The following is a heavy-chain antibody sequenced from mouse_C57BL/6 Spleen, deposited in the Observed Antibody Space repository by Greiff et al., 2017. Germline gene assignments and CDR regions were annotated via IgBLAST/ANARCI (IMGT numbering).Heavy chain of an antibody. CDR1: GFTFSSYA. CDR2: ISDGGSYT. CDR3: AREPGKGYWYFDV. J-gene: IGHJ1*03. V-gene: IGHV5-4*01. Sequence: EVQLVESGGGLVKPGGSLKLSCAASGFTFSSYAMSWVRQTPEKRLEWVATISDGGSYTYYPDNVKGRFTISRDNAKNNLYLQMSHLKSEDTAMYYCAREPGKGYWYFDVWGTGTTVTVSS. D-gene: IGHD2-1*01.